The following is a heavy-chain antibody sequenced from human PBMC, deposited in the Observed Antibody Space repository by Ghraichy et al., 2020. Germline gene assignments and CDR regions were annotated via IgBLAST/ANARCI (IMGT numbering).Heavy chain of an antibody. J-gene: IGHJ4*02. V-gene: IGHV4-34*01. D-gene: IGHD6-6*01. Sequence: SETLSLTCAVYGGSFSGYYWSWIRQPPGKGLEWIGEINHSGSTNYNPSLKSRVTISVDTSKNQFSLKLSSVTAADTAVYYCARGIRHSIRASSSPPHHFDYWGQGTLVTVSS. CDR1: GGSFSGYY. CDR3: ARGIRHSIRASSSPPHHFDY. CDR2: INHSGST.